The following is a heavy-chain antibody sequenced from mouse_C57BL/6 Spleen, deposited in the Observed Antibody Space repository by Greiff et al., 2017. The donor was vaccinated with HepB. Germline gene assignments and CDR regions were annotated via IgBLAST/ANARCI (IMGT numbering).Heavy chain of an antibody. CDR2: IDPETGGT. Sequence: VKLLESGAELVRPGASVTLSCKASGYTFTDYEMHWVKQTPVHGLEWIGAIDPETGGTAYNQKFKGKAILTADKSSSTAYMELRSLTSEDSAVYYCTRRPGDYWGQGTSVTVSS. CDR3: TRRPGDY. V-gene: IGHV1-15*01. CDR1: GYTFTDYE. J-gene: IGHJ4*01.